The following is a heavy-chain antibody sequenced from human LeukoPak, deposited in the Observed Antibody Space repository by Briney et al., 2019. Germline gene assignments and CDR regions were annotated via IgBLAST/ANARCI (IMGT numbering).Heavy chain of an antibody. D-gene: IGHD2-21*01. J-gene: IGHJ6*03. CDR2: ISSGSSAI. CDR3: ARGGFPVFYYYIDV. V-gene: IGHV3-21*01. Sequence: GGSLRLSCEASGFTFTTYSMTWVRQAPGKGLEWVSIISSGSSAIFSADALKGRFTISRDDAKNLLYLDMNSLRAEDTAVYYCARGGFPVFYYYIDVWGKGTTVTISS. CDR1: GFTFTTYS.